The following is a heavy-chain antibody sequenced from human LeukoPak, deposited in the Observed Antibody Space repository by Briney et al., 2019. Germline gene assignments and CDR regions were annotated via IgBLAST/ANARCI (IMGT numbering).Heavy chain of an antibody. J-gene: IGHJ4*02. Sequence: GGSLRLSCAASGFTFNTYSMNWVRQAPGKGPEWVSCVSSHSDYIYYADSVKGRFTISRDNAKNSLYLQMNSLRAEDTALYYCARNWANRYFDYWGQGTLVTVSS. D-gene: IGHD2-8*01. CDR3: ARNWANRYFDY. V-gene: IGHV3-21*01. CDR1: GFTFNTYS. CDR2: VSSHSDYI.